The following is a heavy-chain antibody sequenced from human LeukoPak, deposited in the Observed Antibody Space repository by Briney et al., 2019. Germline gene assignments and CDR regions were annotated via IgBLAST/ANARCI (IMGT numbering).Heavy chain of an antibody. J-gene: IGHJ4*02. V-gene: IGHV4-39*01. CDR1: GGSISSSDYY. CDR3: ARVRGLRDY. D-gene: IGHD2-15*01. Sequence: TSETLSLTCTVSGGSISSSDYYWGWIRQPPGKGLEWIGSIYYSGRTYYNPSLKSRVTISVDTSKNQCSLKLSSVTAADTAVYYCARVRGLRDYWGQGTLVTVSS. CDR2: IYYSGRT.